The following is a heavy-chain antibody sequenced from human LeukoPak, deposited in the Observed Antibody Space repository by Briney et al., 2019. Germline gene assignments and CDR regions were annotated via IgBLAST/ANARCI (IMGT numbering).Heavy chain of an antibody. Sequence: AAVKVSCKSSGYTFTDYYMYRVRQAPGQGLEWMGRINPNSGDTFYAQKFQGRVTMTRDTSISTAYMELSRLRSDDTAVYYCARVMKATVRTSNFDYWGQGTLVTVSS. D-gene: IGHD4-17*01. J-gene: IGHJ4*02. CDR3: ARVMKATVRTSNFDY. CDR1: GYTFTDYY. V-gene: IGHV1-2*06. CDR2: INPNSGDT.